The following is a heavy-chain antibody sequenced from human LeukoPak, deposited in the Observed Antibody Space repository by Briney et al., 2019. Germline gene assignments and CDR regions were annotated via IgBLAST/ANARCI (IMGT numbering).Heavy chain of an antibody. CDR3: VRDGSPNYGDYAFFDN. CDR1: GFTFSSYS. J-gene: IGHJ4*02. D-gene: IGHD4-17*01. Sequence: GGSLRLSCAASGFTFSSYSMNWVRQAPGKGLEWVSYISSSSSTIYYADSVKGRFTISRDNTKNSLLLQTNSLRVEDTAVYYCVRDGSPNYGDYAFFDNWGQGTLVTVSS. V-gene: IGHV3-48*04. CDR2: ISSSSSTI.